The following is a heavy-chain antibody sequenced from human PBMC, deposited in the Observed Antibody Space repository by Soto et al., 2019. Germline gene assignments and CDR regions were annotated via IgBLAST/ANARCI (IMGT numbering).Heavy chain of an antibody. V-gene: IGHV1-18*01. J-gene: IGHJ6*02. Sequence: QVQLVQSGDEVKKPGASVKVSCKASGYIFVNYGIAWVRQAPGQGLEWMGWTSPHTGNTHSATKIQGRLTMTTDTSTSTAYMDLGSLTSDDTAVYYCVMVDNYVAPTPQDGWGQGTTVTVPS. CDR2: TSPHTGNT. CDR1: GYIFVNYG. CDR3: VMVDNYVAPTPQDG. D-gene: IGHD3-16*01.